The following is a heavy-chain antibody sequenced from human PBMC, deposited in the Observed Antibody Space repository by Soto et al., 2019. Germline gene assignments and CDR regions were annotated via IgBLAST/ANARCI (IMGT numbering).Heavy chain of an antibody. CDR1: GGTFSSYA. CDR2: IIPIFGTA. Sequence: QVQLVQSGAEVKKPGSSVKVSCKASGGTFSSYAISWVRQAPGQGLEWMGGIIPIFGTANYAQKFQGRVTITADESTSTAYMELSSLRSEDTAVYYCVREVFNEVVVSHYGMDVWGQGTTVTVSS. CDR3: VREVFNEVVVSHYGMDV. D-gene: IGHD3-22*01. V-gene: IGHV1-69*01. J-gene: IGHJ6*02.